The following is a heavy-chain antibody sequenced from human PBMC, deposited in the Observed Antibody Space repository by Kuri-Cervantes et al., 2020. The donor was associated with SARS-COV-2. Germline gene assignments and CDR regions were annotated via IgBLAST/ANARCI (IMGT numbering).Heavy chain of an antibody. CDR1: GFTFSNYE. J-gene: IGHJ4*02. CDR3: ARDRYYGSGIFNS. V-gene: IGHV3-48*03. D-gene: IGHD3-10*01. CDR2: ISGSGSTI. Sequence: GGSLRLSCAASGFTFSNYEMNWVRQAPGKRLEWVSYISGSGSTIYYADSVKGRFTISRDNAENSLHLQMNSLRAEDTAVYYCARDRYYGSGIFNSWGQGTLVTVSS.